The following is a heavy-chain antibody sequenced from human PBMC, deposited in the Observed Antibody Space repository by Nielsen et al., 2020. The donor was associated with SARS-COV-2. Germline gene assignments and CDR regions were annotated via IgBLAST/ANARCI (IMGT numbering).Heavy chain of an antibody. CDR1: GGTFSSYA. D-gene: IGHD2-2*01. J-gene: IGHJ4*02. V-gene: IGHV1-69*05. CDR3: ARDVCSSTSCYGD. Sequence: SVKVSCKASGGTFSSYAISWVRQAPGQGLEWMGGIIPIFGTANYAQKLQGRVTMTTDTSTSTAYMELRSLRSDDTAVYYCARDVCSSTSCYGDWGQGTLVTVSS. CDR2: IIPIFGTA.